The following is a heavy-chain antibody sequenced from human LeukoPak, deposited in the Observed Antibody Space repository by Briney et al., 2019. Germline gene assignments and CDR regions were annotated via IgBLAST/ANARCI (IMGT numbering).Heavy chain of an antibody. CDR1: GGSISTSNYY. J-gene: IGHJ4*02. Sequence: SETLSLTCTVSGGSISTSNYYWGWIRQPPGKGLEWIGNIFYSGSTYYSPSLKSRVTISVDTSKNQFSLKLSSVTAADTAVYYCARVGSSSWYGPFDYWGQGTLVTVSS. CDR3: ARVGSSSWYGPFDY. V-gene: IGHV4-39*07. D-gene: IGHD6-13*01. CDR2: IFYSGST.